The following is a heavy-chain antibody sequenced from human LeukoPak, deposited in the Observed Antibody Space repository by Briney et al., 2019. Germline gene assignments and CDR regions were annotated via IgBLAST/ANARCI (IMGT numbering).Heavy chain of an antibody. CDR3: ARELARSRAFDI. Sequence: ASVRVSCKASGYTFTGYYMHWVRQAPGQGLEWMGWINPNSGGTNYAQKFQGWVTMTRNTSISTAYMELSRLRSDDTAVYYCARELARSRAFDIWGQGTMVTVSS. CDR1: GYTFTGYY. CDR2: INPNSGGT. V-gene: IGHV1-2*04. J-gene: IGHJ3*02. D-gene: IGHD3-3*02.